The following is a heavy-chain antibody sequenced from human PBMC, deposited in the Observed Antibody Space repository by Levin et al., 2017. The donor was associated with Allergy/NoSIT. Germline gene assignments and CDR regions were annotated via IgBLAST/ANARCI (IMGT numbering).Heavy chain of an antibody. V-gene: IGHV4-34*01. CDR1: GGSFSGYY. CDR3: ARGRQQLVRRPFDY. D-gene: IGHD6-13*01. J-gene: IGHJ4*02. CDR2: INHSGST. Sequence: SQTLSLTCAVYGGSFSGYYWSWIRQPPGKGLEWIGEINHSGSTNYNPSLKSRVTISVDTSKNQFSLKLSSVTAADTAVYYCARGRQQLVRRPFDYWGQGTLVTVSS.